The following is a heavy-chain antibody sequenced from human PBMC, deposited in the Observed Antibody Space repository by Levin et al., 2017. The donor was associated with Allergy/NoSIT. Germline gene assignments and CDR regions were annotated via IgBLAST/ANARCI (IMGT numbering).Heavy chain of an antibody. V-gene: IGHV3-13*01. J-gene: IGHJ6*02. CDR3: ARGDCSGGSCYSSRGFDYYYGMDV. Sequence: PGGSLRLSCAASGFTFSSYDMHWVRQATGKGLEWVSAIGTAGDTYYPGSVKGRFTISRENAKNSLYLQMNSLRAGDTAVYYCARGDCSGGSCYSSRGFDYYYGMDVWGQGTTVTVSS. CDR2: IGTAGDT. CDR1: GFTFSSYD. D-gene: IGHD2-15*01.